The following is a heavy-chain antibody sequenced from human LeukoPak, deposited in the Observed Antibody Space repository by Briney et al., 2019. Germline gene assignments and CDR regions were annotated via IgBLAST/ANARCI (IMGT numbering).Heavy chain of an antibody. V-gene: IGHV1-8*01. CDR1: GYTFTSYD. CDR2: MNPNSGNT. CDR3: ARDPLMGKIFDP. D-gene: IGHD2-8*01. J-gene: IGHJ5*02. Sequence: ASVKVSCKASGYTFTSYDINWVRQATGQGLEWMGWMNPNSGNTGYAQKFRGRVTMTRNTSISTAYMELSSLRSEDTAVYYCARDPLMGKIFDPWGQGTLVTVSS.